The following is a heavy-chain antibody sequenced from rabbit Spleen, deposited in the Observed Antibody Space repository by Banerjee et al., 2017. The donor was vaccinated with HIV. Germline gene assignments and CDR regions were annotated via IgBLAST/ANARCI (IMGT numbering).Heavy chain of an antibody. CDR2: INSFTGRP. V-gene: IGHV1S45*01. D-gene: IGHD4-2*01. J-gene: IGHJ4*01. CDR3: ARDSAGREDFNL. Sequence: QEQVVESGGGLVQPEGSLTLTCKASGFDFSDGQVITWVRQAPGKGLEWIASINSFTGRPVYATWAKGRFTVSKASWTTVTLQMTSLTAADTATYFCARDSAGREDFNLWGPGTLVTVS. CDR1: GFDFSDGQV.